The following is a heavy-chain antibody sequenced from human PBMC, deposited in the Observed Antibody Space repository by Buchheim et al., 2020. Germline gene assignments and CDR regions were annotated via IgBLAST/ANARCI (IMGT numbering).Heavy chain of an antibody. D-gene: IGHD4-11*01. J-gene: IGHJ3*02. CDR2: IKEDGSEQ. CDR3: ARVTSDTGFRPFDI. V-gene: IGHV3-7*04. Sequence: EVLLVESGGGLVQPGGSLRLSCAASRFTFIDYWMTWVRQAPGKGLEWVAKIKEDGSEQEYVDSVKGRFTISRDNAKNSVSLQMNDMRIEDTALYYCARVTSDTGFRPFDIWGQGT. CDR1: RFTFIDYW.